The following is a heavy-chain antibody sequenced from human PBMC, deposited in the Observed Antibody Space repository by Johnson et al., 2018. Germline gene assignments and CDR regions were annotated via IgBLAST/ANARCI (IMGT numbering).Heavy chain of an antibody. V-gene: IGHV3-30*03. CDR1: GFTFSSSG. D-gene: IGHD3-16*01. J-gene: IGHJ6*02. CDR2: ISYDGSNK. CDR3: ARAILWGAGSYYGMDV. Sequence: QVQLVQSGGGVLQPGRSLTLSCAASGFTFSSSGMHWVRQAPGKGLEWVSLISYDGSNKYYADSVKGRFTISRDNSKNTLYLQMNSRRAEDTAVYYCARAILWGAGSYYGMDVWGQGTTVTVSS.